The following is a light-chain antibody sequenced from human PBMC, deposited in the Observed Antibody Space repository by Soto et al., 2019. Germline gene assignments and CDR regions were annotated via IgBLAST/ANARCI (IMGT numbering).Light chain of an antibody. CDR1: SSNIGSNS. V-gene: IGLV1-44*01. Sequence: QSALTQPPSASGTPGQRVTISCSGSSSNIGSNSVNWYQQLPGTAPKLLIYRNNQWPSGVPDRFSGSKSGTSASLAISGLQSEDGADYYCAAWDDSLNGYVFGTGTKVTVL. J-gene: IGLJ1*01. CDR2: RNN. CDR3: AAWDDSLNGYV.